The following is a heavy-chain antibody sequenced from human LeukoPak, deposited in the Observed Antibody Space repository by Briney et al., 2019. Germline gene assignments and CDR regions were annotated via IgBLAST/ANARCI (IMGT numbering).Heavy chain of an antibody. CDR1: GFTFSKHG. Sequence: GGSLRLSCGASGFTFSKHGMNWVRQAPGKGLEWLSGVSPPGGGTYYADSVKGRFTISRDNSKNTLYLQMNSLRAEDTAVYYCARDAGVDAFDIWGQGTMVTVSS. D-gene: IGHD1-14*01. J-gene: IGHJ3*02. CDR3: ARDAGVDAFDI. V-gene: IGHV3-23*01. CDR2: VSPPGGGT.